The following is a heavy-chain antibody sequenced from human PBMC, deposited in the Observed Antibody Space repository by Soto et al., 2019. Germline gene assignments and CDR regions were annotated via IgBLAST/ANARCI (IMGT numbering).Heavy chain of an antibody. D-gene: IGHD6-13*01. CDR1: GGTFSSYA. CDR2: IIPIFGTA. V-gene: IGHV1-69*01. CDR3: ARGRSSSWYLIKDAFDI. J-gene: IGHJ3*02. Sequence: QVQLVQSGAEVKKPGSSVKVSCKASGGTFSSYAISWVRQAPGQGLEWMGGIIPIFGTANYAQKFQGRVTITADESTSTDYMELSGLRSEDTAVYYCARGRSSSWYLIKDAFDIWGQGTMVTVSS.